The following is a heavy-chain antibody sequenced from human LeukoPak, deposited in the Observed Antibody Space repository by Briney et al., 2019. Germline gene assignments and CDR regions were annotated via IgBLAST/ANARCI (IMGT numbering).Heavy chain of an antibody. V-gene: IGHV1-46*01. J-gene: IGHJ6*03. CDR1: GYTFTSYY. D-gene: IGHD6-13*01. CDR2: INPSGGST. CDR3: ARDKVHSGSWQKAYHMDV. Sequence: ASVKVSCKASGYTFTSYYIHWVRQAPGQGLEWMGIINPSGGSTSYAQKFQGRVTMTRDMSTSTVYMELSSLRSEDTAVYYCARDKVHSGSWQKAYHMDVWGKGTTVTVSS.